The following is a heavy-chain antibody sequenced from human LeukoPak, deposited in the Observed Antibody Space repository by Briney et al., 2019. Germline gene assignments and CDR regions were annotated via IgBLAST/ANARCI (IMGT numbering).Heavy chain of an antibody. CDR2: FSDSRSTI. CDR1: GFTFSTYG. Sequence: GGSLRLSCAASGFTFSTYGMNWVRQAPGKGLEWISYFSDSRSTIYYADSVRGRFTISRDNAQNSLYLQMNSLRGEDTAVYYCVRRHFSGWFYFDYWGQGTLVTVSS. J-gene: IGHJ4*02. CDR3: VRRHFSGWFYFDY. D-gene: IGHD6-19*01. V-gene: IGHV3-48*01.